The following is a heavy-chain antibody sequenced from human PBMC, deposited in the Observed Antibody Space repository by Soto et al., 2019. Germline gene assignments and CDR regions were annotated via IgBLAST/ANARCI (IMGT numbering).Heavy chain of an antibody. Sequence: ASVKVSCKASGGTFSSYAISWVRQAPGQGLEWMGGIIPIFGTANYAQKFQGRVTITADESTSTAYMELSSLRSEDTAVYYCARSRPYVVVAATLRSDFQHWGQGTLVTVSS. CDR2: IIPIFGTA. CDR1: GGTFSSYA. D-gene: IGHD2-15*01. CDR3: ARSRPYVVVAATLRSDFQH. J-gene: IGHJ1*01. V-gene: IGHV1-69*13.